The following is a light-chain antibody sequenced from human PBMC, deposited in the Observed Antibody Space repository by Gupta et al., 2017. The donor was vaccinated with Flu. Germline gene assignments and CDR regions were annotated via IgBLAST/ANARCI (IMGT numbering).Light chain of an antibody. CDR2: DAS. J-gene: IGKJ4*01. CDR1: QSVSNY. V-gene: IGKV3-11*01. Sequence: EIVLTQSPSTLPLSPGERATLSCRASQSVSNYLAWYQQKPGQPPRLLIYDASSRATGIPARFSGSGYGTDXTLTISXREQEDFAVYYCQQPSNWPPITFGXGTKVEIK. CDR3: QQPSNWPPIT.